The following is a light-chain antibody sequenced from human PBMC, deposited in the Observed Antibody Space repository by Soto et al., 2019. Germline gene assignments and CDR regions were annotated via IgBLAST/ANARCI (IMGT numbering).Light chain of an antibody. CDR2: DAS. Sequence: DIQMTQSPSTLSASIGDRVTITCRASQGISSWLAWYQQKPGKAPRLLIYDASSLESGVPSRFSGSGSGTEFTLTISSLQPEDFATYYCQQHRALGPGTKVDIK. J-gene: IGKJ1*01. CDR1: QGISSW. V-gene: IGKV1-5*01. CDR3: QQHRA.